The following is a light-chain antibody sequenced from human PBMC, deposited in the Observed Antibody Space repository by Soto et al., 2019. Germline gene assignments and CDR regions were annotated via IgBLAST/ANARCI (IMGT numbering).Light chain of an antibody. J-gene: IGKJ1*01. Sequence: ESVLTQSPGTLSLSPGERATLSCRASQSVSSSYLAWYQQKPGQAPRLLIYGASSRATGIPDRFSGSGSGTDFPLTISRLEPEDFAVYYCQQYGSSPPWTFGQGTKVEIK. V-gene: IGKV3-20*01. CDR3: QQYGSSPPWT. CDR1: QSVSSSY. CDR2: GAS.